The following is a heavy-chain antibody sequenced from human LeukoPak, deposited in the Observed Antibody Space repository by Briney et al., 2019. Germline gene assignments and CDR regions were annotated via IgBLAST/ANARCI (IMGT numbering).Heavy chain of an antibody. V-gene: IGHV3-30*04. D-gene: IGHD2/OR15-2a*01. J-gene: IGHJ4*02. CDR1: GFTFSTSA. Sequence: PGRSLRLSCAASGFTFSTSAKHWVRQAPGKGLEWVAVISSDGSDTNYADSVKGRFTISGDNSKNTLYLEMNSLRSEDTAVYYCARDRCTSTTCYLFDYWGQGTLVIVSS. CDR2: ISSDGSDT. CDR3: ARDRCTSTTCYLFDY.